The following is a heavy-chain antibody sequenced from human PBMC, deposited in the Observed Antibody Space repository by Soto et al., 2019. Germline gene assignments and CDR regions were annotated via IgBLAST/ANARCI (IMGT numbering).Heavy chain of an antibody. Sequence: EVQLVESGGGLVQPGGSLRLSCAASGFSFNTYEMNWVRQAPGKGLEWVSYISSSGSTIYYADSVKGRFTVSRDNGKNSLYLEMNSLRAEDTAVYYCAYGGSCDYWGQGTQVTVSS. D-gene: IGHD1-26*01. CDR1: GFSFNTYE. CDR2: ISSSGSTI. V-gene: IGHV3-48*03. J-gene: IGHJ4*02. CDR3: AYGGSCDY.